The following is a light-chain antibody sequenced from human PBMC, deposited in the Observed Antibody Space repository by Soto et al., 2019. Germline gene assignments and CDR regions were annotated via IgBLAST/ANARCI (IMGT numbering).Light chain of an antibody. J-gene: IGKJ5*01. V-gene: IGKV3-15*01. Sequence: EMVMTQSPATLSASPGERATLSCRASQSVSSKLAWYQQKPGQAPRLLIYDTSTRATGIPARFSGSGSGTEFALTISSLQSEDFAVYYCQQCSNWPPITFGQGTRLEIK. CDR1: QSVSSK. CDR3: QQCSNWPPIT. CDR2: DTS.